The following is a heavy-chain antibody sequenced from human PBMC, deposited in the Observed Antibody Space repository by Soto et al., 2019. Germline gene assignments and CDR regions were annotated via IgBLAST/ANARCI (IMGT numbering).Heavy chain of an antibody. D-gene: IGHD3-9*01. CDR3: ARADYEILTGSYAMDV. J-gene: IGHJ6*02. V-gene: IGHV4-4*07. Sequence: PSGTLSLTCTVSDDFISSYYWNWIRQPAGKGLEWIGRVSTNGATNHNPSLESRVTMSVDTSKNQFSLKLTSVTAADTAVYFCARADYEILTGSYAMDVWGQGTTVTVSS. CDR1: DDFISSYY. CDR2: VSTNGAT.